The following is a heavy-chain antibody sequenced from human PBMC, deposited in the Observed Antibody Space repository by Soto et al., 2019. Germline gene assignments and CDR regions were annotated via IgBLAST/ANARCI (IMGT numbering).Heavy chain of an antibody. CDR3: ARDLLRLTRQRADDAFDI. J-gene: IGHJ3*02. CDR2: IIPIFGTA. CDR1: GGTFSSYA. Sequence: QVQLVQSGAEVKKPGSSVKVSCKASGGTFSSYAISWVRQAPGQGLEWMGGIIPIFGTANYAQKFQGRVTITADESTSTAYMELSSLRSEDTAVYYCARDLLRLTRQRADDAFDIWGQGTMVTVSS. D-gene: IGHD3-3*01. V-gene: IGHV1-69*01.